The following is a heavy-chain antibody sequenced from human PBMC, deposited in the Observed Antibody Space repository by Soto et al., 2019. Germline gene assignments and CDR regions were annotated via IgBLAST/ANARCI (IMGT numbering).Heavy chain of an antibody. CDR2: IWYDGSNK. CDR3: ARARGFWSGYSIAYYYYYGMDV. D-gene: IGHD3-3*01. CDR1: GFTFSSYG. V-gene: IGHV3-33*01. J-gene: IGHJ6*02. Sequence: GGSLRLSCAASGFTFSSYGMHWVRQAPGKGLEWVAVIWYDGSNKYYADSVKGRFTISRDNSKNTLYLQMNSLRAEDTAVYYCARARGFWSGYSIAYYYYYGMDVWGQGTTVTVSS.